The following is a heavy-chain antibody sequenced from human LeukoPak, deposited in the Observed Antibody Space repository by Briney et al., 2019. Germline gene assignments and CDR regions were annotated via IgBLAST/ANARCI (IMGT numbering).Heavy chain of an antibody. D-gene: IGHD3-3*01. CDR3: ARDASPYDSINWFDP. CDR2: ISGTSSYR. V-gene: IGHV3-21*01. Sequence: KPGGSLRLSCAASGFTFSSYAMSWVRQAPGKGLEWVSSISGTSSYRYYAESVKGRFSISRDDATNSVYLQMNSLRVEDTAVYYCARDASPYDSINWFDPWGQGTLVTVSS. CDR1: GFTFSSYA. J-gene: IGHJ5*02.